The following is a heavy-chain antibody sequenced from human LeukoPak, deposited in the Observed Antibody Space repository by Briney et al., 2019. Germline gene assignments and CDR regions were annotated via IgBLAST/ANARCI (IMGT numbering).Heavy chain of an antibody. D-gene: IGHD6-19*01. Sequence: GASVKVSCKASVYTFTSYYMHWVRQAPGKGLEWVGIINPSGSSTSYAQKFQGRVTMTRDTSTSTVYMELSSLRSEDTAVYYCARAVAVAGRVFDYWGQGALVTVSS. CDR3: ARAVAVAGRVFDY. J-gene: IGHJ4*02. CDR2: INPSGSST. V-gene: IGHV1-46*01. CDR1: VYTFTSYY.